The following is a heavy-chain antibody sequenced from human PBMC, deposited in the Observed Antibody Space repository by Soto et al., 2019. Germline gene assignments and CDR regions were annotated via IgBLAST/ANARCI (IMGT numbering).Heavy chain of an antibody. Sequence: QVQLVQSGAEVKKPGASVKVSCRASGYTFTSYTMHWVRQAPGQRLEWMGWINTGNGNTKYSQKFQGRVTITRDSSASTEHMGLSCLRSEDTDVYYCATLCGGACFTDYWGQGTLVTVSS. D-gene: IGHD2-21*02. V-gene: IGHV1-3*04. CDR1: GYTFTSYT. CDR3: ATLCGGACFTDY. J-gene: IGHJ4*02. CDR2: INTGNGNT.